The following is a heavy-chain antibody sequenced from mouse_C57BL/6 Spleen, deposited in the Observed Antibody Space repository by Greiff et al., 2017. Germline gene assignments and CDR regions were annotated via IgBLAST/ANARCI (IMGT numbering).Heavy chain of an antibody. CDR2: IYPGDGDT. D-gene: IGHD1-1*01. CDR3: ATVVGPFYYAMDY. Sequence: VPLQQSGPEPVKPGASVKISCQASGYAFSSSLMNWVKQRPGKGLEWIGRIYPGDGDTYYNGKFKGKATLTADNSSSTAYMQLSSLTSEDSAVYFCATVVGPFYYAMDYWGHGTSVTVSS. CDR1: GYAFSSSL. J-gene: IGHJ4*01. V-gene: IGHV1-82*01.